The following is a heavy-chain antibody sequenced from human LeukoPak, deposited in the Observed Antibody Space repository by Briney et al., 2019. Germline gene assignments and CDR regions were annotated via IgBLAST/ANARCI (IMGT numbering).Heavy chain of an antibody. J-gene: IGHJ4*02. Sequence: PGRSLRLSCAASGFTFSSYAMHWVRQAPGKGLEWVAVISYDGSKKYYASSVRGRFTLSRDNSKTTLYLQMNSLRPDDTAVYYCAKDAVTTLDYWGQGTLVTVSS. V-gene: IGHV3-30*18. CDR1: GFTFSSYA. CDR2: ISYDGSKK. D-gene: IGHD4-17*01. CDR3: AKDAVTTLDY.